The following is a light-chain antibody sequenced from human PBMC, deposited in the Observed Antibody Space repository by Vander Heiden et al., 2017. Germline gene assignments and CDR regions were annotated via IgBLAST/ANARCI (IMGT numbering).Light chain of an antibody. J-gene: IGLJ2*01. V-gene: IGLV6-57*03. Sequence: FMLTQPHSVSESPGKTVTIYCTRSSGSIASAYVQWYQQRPGSAPTTVIYEDNRRPSGVPHRFSASIDSSSNSASLTISGLKTDDEADYYCQSYDSTSVVFGGGTKLTVL. CDR2: EDN. CDR1: SGSIASAY. CDR3: QSYDSTSVV.